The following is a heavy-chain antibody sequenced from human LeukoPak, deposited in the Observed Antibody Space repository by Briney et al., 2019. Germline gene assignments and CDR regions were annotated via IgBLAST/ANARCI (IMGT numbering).Heavy chain of an antibody. V-gene: IGHV3-23*01. Sequence: GGSLRLSCAASGFTFSSYGMSGVRQAPGKGLEWVSAISGSGGSTYYADSVKGRFTISRDNSKNTLYLQMNSLRAEDTAVYYCAKDIYGDYGPLDYWGQGTLVTVSS. D-gene: IGHD4-17*01. J-gene: IGHJ4*02. CDR2: ISGSGGST. CDR1: GFTFSSYG. CDR3: AKDIYGDYGPLDY.